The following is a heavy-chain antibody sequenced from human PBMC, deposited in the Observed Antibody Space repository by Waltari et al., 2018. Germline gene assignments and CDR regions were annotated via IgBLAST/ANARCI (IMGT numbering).Heavy chain of an antibody. Sequence: QVHLVESGGGVVQPGGSLRLSCAACGFSFNNYAMHWVRQAPGKGLEWVAVVWHDGSYKFYADSVKGRFTISRDNSKNTLYFQMNSLRAEDTAMYYCAKDGSASRLVRYYLDHWGPGTLVTVSS. V-gene: IGHV3-33*06. CDR3: AKDGSASRLVRYYLDH. D-gene: IGHD2-8*02. J-gene: IGHJ4*02. CDR1: GFSFNNYA. CDR2: VWHDGSYK.